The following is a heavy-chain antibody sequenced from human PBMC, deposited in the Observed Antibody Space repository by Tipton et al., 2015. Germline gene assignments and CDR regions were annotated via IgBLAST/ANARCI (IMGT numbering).Heavy chain of an antibody. V-gene: IGHV3-48*01. CDR1: GDTFSGYT. CDR3: ARDGQWFGEFFHS. D-gene: IGHD3-10*01. CDR2: ISRFGDTM. Sequence: SLRLSCAASGDTFSGYTMNWIRQTQGKGLGWVSYISRFGDTMYYADSVKGRFTISRDNSNNTLYLQMNSLRVEDTAVYYCARDGQWFGEFFHSWVRGTLATVSS. J-gene: IGHJ5*01.